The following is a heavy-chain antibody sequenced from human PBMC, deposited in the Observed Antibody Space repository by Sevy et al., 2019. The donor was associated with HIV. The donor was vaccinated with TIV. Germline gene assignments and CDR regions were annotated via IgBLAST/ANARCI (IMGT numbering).Heavy chain of an antibody. V-gene: IGHV1-2*04. Sequence: ASVKVSCKASGYTFTGYYMHWVRQAPGQGLEWMGWINPNSGGTNYAQKFQGWVTMTRDTSISKAYMELSRLRSDDTAVYYCARVRYNWNDDAFDIWGQGTMVTVSS. D-gene: IGHD1-20*01. CDR3: ARVRYNWNDDAFDI. CDR1: GYTFTGYY. CDR2: INPNSGGT. J-gene: IGHJ3*02.